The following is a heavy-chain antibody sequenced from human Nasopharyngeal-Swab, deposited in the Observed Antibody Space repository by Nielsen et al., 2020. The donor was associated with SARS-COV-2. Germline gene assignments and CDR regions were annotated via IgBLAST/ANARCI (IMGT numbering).Heavy chain of an antibody. CDR3: ARDGLDCSGGSCYSWAYYYYGMDV. Sequence: VRQAPGKGLEWVTIISHDGRFESYADSVKGRFTISRDTSKNTLSLQMNSLRAEDTAVYYCARDGLDCSGGSCYSWAYYYYGMDVWGQGTTVTVSS. V-gene: IGHV3-30*03. CDR2: ISHDGRFE. D-gene: IGHD2-15*01. J-gene: IGHJ6*02.